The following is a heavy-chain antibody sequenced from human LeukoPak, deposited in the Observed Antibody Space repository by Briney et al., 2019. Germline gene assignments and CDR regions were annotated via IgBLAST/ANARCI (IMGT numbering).Heavy chain of an antibody. D-gene: IGHD2-21*02. Sequence: GGSLRLSCAVSGFTFSSYWMSWVRQAPGKGLEWVANIKQDGSEKYYVDSVKGRFTISRDNAKNSLYLQMNSLRAEDTAGYYCARNCGGDCYKDGMALDIWGQGTMVTVSS. CDR1: GFTFSSYW. J-gene: IGHJ3*02. CDR2: IKQDGSEK. CDR3: ARNCGGDCYKDGMALDI. V-gene: IGHV3-7*01.